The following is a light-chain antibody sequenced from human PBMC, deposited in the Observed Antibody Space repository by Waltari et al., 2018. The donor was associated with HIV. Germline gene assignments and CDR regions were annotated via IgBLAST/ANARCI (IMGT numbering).Light chain of an antibody. CDR1: ALPQQY. J-gene: IGLJ1*01. V-gene: IGLV3-25*03. CDR2: KDS. Sequence: SYELTQPPSVSVSPGQTARITCSGDALPQQYAYWYQQKPGQAPVLVIYKDSERPSGIPERLSGASSGTTVTLTISGVQAEDEADYYCQSADSSGTYVFGTGTKVTVL. CDR3: QSADSSGTYV.